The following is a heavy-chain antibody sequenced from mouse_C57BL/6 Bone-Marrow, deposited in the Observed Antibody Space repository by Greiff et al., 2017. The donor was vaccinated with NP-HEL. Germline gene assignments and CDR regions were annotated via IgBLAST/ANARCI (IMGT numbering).Heavy chain of an antibody. V-gene: IGHV7-3*01. CDR3: ARSVVAPFDY. CDR2: IRNKANGYTT. CDR1: GFTFTDYY. D-gene: IGHD1-1*01. Sequence: EVMLVESGGGLVQPGGSLSLSCAASGFTFTDYYMSWVRQPPGKALEWLGFIRNKANGYTTEYSASVKGRFTISRDNSQSILYLQMNALRAEDSATYYCARSVVAPFDYWGQGTTLTVSS. J-gene: IGHJ2*01.